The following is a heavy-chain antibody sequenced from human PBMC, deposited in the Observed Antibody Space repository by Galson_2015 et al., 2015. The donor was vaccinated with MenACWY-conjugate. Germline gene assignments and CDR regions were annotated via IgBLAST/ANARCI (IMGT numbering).Heavy chain of an antibody. CDR2: IDWRDNK. V-gene: IGHV2-70*11. J-gene: IGHJ3*02. D-gene: IGHD3-22*01. CDR3: ARMHIVLDATDAFEI. Sequence: PALVKPTQTLTLTCTFSGFSLSTYEMCIYWVRQPPGKALEWLARIDWRDNKYYTTSLKTRLTIPKDTSTNQVVLTMTNVDPVDTATYYCARMHIVLDATDAFEIWGQGTMVTVSS. CDR1: GFSLSTYEMC.